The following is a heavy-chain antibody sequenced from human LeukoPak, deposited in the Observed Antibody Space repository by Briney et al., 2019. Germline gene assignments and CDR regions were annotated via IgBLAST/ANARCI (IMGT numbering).Heavy chain of an antibody. D-gene: IGHD3-22*01. Sequence: SQTLSLTCTVSGGSISSSSDYWGWIRQPPGKGLEWIGSIYYSGSTYYNPSLKSRATISVDTSKNQFSLKLSSVTAADTAVYYCARGDYYDSSGYSSPFDYWGQGTLVTVSS. CDR2: IYYSGST. V-gene: IGHV4-39*07. J-gene: IGHJ4*02. CDR3: ARGDYYDSSGYSSPFDY. CDR1: GGSISSSSDY.